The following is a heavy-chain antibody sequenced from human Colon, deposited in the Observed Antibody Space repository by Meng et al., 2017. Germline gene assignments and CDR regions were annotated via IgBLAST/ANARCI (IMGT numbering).Heavy chain of an antibody. CDR2: MNPNNGNT. J-gene: IGHJ5*01. CDR3: ARTAMLDS. Sequence: QVQLVQFGAEVRKPGASVKVTCKASGYTFTSSDINWVRQAPGRGLEWLGWMNPNNGNTGSAQKFQGRVSMTRDTSIGTAYMELSGLTSEDTAVYYCARTAMLDSWGQGTLVTVSS. V-gene: IGHV1-8*01. CDR1: GYTFTSSD. D-gene: IGHD2-2*01.